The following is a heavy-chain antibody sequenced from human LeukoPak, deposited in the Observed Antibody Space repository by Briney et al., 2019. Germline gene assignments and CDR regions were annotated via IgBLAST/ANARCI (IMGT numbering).Heavy chain of an antibody. CDR2: INHTGNT. V-gene: IGHV4-34*01. J-gene: IGHJ4*02. Sequence: SGTLSLTCTVSGGSISSYYWTWIRQPPGKGLEWIGEINHTGNTNYNPSLKSRVTLSIDMSKKQFSLHLTSLTAADTAVYYCARITGYGGGSLRYWGQGTLVAISS. D-gene: IGHD4-23*01. CDR3: ARITGYGGGSLRY. CDR1: GGSISSYY.